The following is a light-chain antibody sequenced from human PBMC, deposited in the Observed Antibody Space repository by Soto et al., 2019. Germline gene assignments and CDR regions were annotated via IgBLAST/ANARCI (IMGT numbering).Light chain of an antibody. CDR1: RSVNSNY. J-gene: IGKJ2*01. CDR3: QQFVSSPPMYT. V-gene: IGKV3-20*01. CDR2: GAS. Sequence: EIVLTQSPGTLSLSPGERATLSCRASRSVNSNYLAWYQQKPGQAPRLLIYGASSRATGIPDRFSGSGSGTDFTLTISRLEPEDFAVYYCQQFVSSPPMYTFAQGTKLEIK.